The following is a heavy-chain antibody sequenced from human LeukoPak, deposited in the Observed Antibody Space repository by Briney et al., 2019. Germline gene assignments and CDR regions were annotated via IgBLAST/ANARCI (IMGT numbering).Heavy chain of an antibody. J-gene: IGHJ4*02. CDR2: IRSKANSYAT. V-gene: IGHV3-73*01. CDR1: GFTFSVSA. CDR3: TRGQYDY. Sequence: GRSLRLSCAASGFTFSVSAMHCVRQASGEGLEWVFRIRSKANSYATAYAASVKGRFTISRDDSKNTAYLQMNSLKTEDTAVYYCTRGQYDYWGQGTLVTVSS.